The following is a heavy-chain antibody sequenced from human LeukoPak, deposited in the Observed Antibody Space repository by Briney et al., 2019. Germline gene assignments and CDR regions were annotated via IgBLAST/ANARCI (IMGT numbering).Heavy chain of an antibody. J-gene: IGHJ4*02. V-gene: IGHV3-73*01. CDR1: GFTFSNAW. CDR3: TRQRDGYSN. D-gene: IGHD5-24*01. Sequence: RGSLRLSCAASGFTFSNAWMSWVRQAPGKGLEWVGRIRSKANSYATAYAASVKGRFTISRDDSKNTAYLQMNSLKTEDTAVYYCTRQRDGYSNWGQGTLVTVSS. CDR2: IRSKANSYAT.